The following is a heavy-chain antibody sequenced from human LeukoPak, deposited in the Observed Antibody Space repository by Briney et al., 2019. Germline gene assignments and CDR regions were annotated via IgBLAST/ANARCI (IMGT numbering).Heavy chain of an antibody. Sequence: GGSLRLSCAASGFTFSSYAMSWVRQAPGKGLEWVSAFSGSGGSTYYADSVKGRFTISRDNSKNTLCLQMNSLRAEDTAVYYCAKDNYYYDTFDIWGQGTMVTVSS. J-gene: IGHJ3*02. CDR2: FSGSGGST. CDR1: GFTFSSYA. CDR3: AKDNYYYDTFDI. D-gene: IGHD3-10*01. V-gene: IGHV3-23*01.